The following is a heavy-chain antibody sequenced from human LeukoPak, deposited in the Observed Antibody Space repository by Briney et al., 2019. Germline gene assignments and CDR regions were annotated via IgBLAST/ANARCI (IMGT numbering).Heavy chain of an antibody. CDR1: GFTSSSYD. CDR3: ARGQLSRGGPLGFYGQNRIGAFDI. V-gene: IGHV3-13*01. J-gene: IGHJ3*02. CDR2: IGTAGDT. Sequence: GGSLRLFCAASGFTSSSYDMHWVRQATGKGLEWVSAIGTAGDTYYPGSVKGRFTISRENAKNSLYLQMNSLRAGDTAVYYCARGQLSRGGPLGFYGQNRIGAFDIWGQGTIVTVSS. D-gene: IGHD4-17*01.